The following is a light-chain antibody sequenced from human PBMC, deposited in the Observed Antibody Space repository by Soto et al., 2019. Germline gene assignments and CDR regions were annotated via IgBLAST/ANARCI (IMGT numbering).Light chain of an antibody. J-gene: IGKJ1*01. CDR3: LQDHNYPRA. CDR2: TAS. Sequence: AIQMTQSPSSLSASVGDRVTITCRTSQDIRNELGWYQQKPGKAPKVLIYTASNSQSGVPSRFSGSGSGTDFTLTISSLQPEDSATYYCLQDHNYPRAFGQGTKVEVK. V-gene: IGKV1-6*01. CDR1: QDIRNE.